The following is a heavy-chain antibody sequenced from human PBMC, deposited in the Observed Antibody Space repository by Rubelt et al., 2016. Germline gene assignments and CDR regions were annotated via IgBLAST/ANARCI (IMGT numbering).Heavy chain of an antibody. Sequence: EVQLLDSGGGLVQPGGSLRLSCAASGFSFSSYAMCWVRQAPGKGLEWVSGISGSGDKTYYADSVKGRFTISRDNSKNTLYLQMNSLRAEDTAVYYCAQGRWELPHWGQGTLVTVSS. CDR2: ISGSGDKT. CDR3: AQGRWELPH. V-gene: IGHV3-23*01. J-gene: IGHJ4*02. CDR1: GFSFSSYA. D-gene: IGHD1-26*01.